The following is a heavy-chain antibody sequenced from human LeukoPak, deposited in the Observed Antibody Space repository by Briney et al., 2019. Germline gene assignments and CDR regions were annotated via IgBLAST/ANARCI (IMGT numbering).Heavy chain of an antibody. CDR2: IYYSGST. CDR1: GDSISSSSYY. J-gene: IGHJ4*02. CDR3: ARQWLVRLYYFDY. Sequence: AETLSLTCTVSGDSISSSSYYWGWVRQPGGKGLEWIVSIYYSGSTYYNPSLKSRVTISVDTSKNQFSLKLSSVTAADTAVYYCARQWLVRLYYFDYWGQGTLVTVSS. V-gene: IGHV4-39*01. D-gene: IGHD6-19*01.